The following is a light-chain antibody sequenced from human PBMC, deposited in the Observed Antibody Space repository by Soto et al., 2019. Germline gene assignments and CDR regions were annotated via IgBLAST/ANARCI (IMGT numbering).Light chain of an antibody. CDR2: EGS. CDR1: SRDVGTYNL. CDR3: CSYTTSATYV. Sequence: SVLTQPASVSGSPGQSITISCTGTSRDVGTYNLVSSYQQPPGKAPQRMIYEGSKRPAGVSNRFSGSKSGNTASLTISGLQAEDEADYYCCSYTTSATYVFGTGTKVTVL. J-gene: IGLJ1*01. V-gene: IGLV2-23*01.